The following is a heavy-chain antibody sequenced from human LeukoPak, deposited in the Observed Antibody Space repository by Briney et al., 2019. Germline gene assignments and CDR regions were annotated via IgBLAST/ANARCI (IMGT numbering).Heavy chain of an antibody. D-gene: IGHD6-13*01. J-gene: IGHJ5*02. CDR2: IYSGGRT. CDR3: ARIGAYEWQQLPSEWFAP. CDR1: GFTVSSNY. Sequence: PGGSLRLSCAASGFTVSSNYMSWVRQAPGKGLECVSVIYSGGRTYYADSVKGRFTISRDNSNNTLYLQMNSLRAEDTAVYYCARIGAYEWQQLPSEWFAPWGQGTLVTVSS. V-gene: IGHV3-66*01.